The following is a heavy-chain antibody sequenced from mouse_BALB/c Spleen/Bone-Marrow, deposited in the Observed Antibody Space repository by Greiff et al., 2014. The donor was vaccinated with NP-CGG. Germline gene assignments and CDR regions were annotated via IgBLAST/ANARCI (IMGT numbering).Heavy chain of an antibody. CDR2: ILPGSGST. V-gene: IGHV1-9*01. CDR3: ARELGLRLAY. Sequence: QVQLKESGAELMKAGASVKISCKATGYTFSSYWIEWVKQRPGHGLEWIGEILPGSGSTNYNEKFKGKATFTADTSSNTAYMQLSSLTSEDSAVYYCARELGLRLAYWGQGTLVTVSA. CDR1: GYTFSSYW. J-gene: IGHJ3*01. D-gene: IGHD3-1*01.